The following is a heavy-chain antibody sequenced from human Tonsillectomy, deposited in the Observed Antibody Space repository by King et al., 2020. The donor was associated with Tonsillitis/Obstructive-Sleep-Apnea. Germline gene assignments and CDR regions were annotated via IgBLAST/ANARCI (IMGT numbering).Heavy chain of an antibody. CDR2: IFSNDEK. CDR3: ERIGGVDRYSYWYYYMDV. V-gene: IGHV2-26*01. Sequence: TLKESGPMLVKPTETLTLTCTVSGFSLSNARMGVSWIRQPPGKALEWLAHIFSNDEKSYTTSLKSRLTISKETYKSQVVLTMTNMDPVDTATYYCERIGGVDRYSYWYYYMDVWGKGTTVTVSS. CDR1: GFSLSNARMG. J-gene: IGHJ6*03.